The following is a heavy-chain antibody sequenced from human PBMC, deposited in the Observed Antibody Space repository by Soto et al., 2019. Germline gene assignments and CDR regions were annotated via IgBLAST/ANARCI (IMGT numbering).Heavy chain of an antibody. V-gene: IGHV3-48*02. D-gene: IGHD3-22*01. CDR1: GFTFSSFH. CDR2: ITSSSDTI. CDR3: ARVVVVIPPGYYYAMDV. J-gene: IGHJ6*02. Sequence: GGSLRLSCAASGFTFSSFHMNWVRQAPGRGLEWVAYITSSSDTIYYSDSVKGRFTISRDDGKNSLFLQMNSLRDEDTAVYYCARVVVVIPPGYYYAMDVWGQGTTVTVSS.